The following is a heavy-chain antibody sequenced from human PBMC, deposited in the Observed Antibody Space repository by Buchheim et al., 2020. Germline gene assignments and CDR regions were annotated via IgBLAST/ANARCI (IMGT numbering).Heavy chain of an antibody. CDR3: AKVYYYGSGSYYNGDY. Sequence: QVQLVESGGGVVQPGRSLRLSCAASGFTFSSYGMHWVRQAPGKGLEWVAVISYDGSNKYYADSVKGRFTISRDNSKNTLYLQMNSLRAEDMAVYYCAKVYYYGSGSYYNGDYWGQGTL. D-gene: IGHD3-10*01. CDR2: ISYDGSNK. V-gene: IGHV3-30*18. CDR1: GFTFSSYG. J-gene: IGHJ4*02.